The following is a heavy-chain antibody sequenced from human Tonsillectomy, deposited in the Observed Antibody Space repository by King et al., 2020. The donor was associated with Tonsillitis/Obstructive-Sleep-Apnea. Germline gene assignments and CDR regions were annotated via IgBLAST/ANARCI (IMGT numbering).Heavy chain of an antibody. Sequence: VQLVESGGGVVQPGRSLRLSCAASGFTFSNYGMHWVRQAPGKGLEWVAFISYEGSNKYYADSVKGRFTISRDNSKNTLYLQMNSLRVEDTAVYYCAKDQYYYDSSGSTDYMDVWGKGTTVTVSS. CDR1: GFTFSNYG. CDR2: ISYEGSNK. D-gene: IGHD3-22*01. J-gene: IGHJ6*03. V-gene: IGHV3-30*18. CDR3: AKDQYYYDSSGSTDYMDV.